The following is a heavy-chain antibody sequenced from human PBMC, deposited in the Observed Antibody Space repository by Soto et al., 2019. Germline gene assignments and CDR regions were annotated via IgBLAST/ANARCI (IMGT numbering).Heavy chain of an antibody. D-gene: IGHD3-9*01. CDR1: GFTFGGYY. CDR2: ISSRSRYL. Sequence: GGSLRLSCAASGFTFGGYYMSWIRQAPGKGLEWLSYISSRSRYLAYADSVKGRFTISRDNAKSSLYLQMMSLRAEDTAIYYCVRYGDFDLFDPWGQGTMVTVSS. J-gene: IGHJ5*02. V-gene: IGHV3-11*06. CDR3: VRYGDFDLFDP.